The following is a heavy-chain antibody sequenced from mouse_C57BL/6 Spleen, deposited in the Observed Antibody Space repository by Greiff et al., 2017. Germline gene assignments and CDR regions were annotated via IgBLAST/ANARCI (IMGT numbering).Heavy chain of an antibody. Sequence: EVKLVESGGGLVKPGGSLKLSCAASGFTFSSYAMSWVRQTPEKRLEWVATISDGGSYTTYPDNVKGRFTISRDNAKNNLYLQMSHLKSEDTAMYYCARGGDYYDQAWFAYWGQGTLVTVSA. V-gene: IGHV5-4*03. CDR2: ISDGGSYT. CDR3: ARGGDYYDQAWFAY. CDR1: GFTFSSYA. J-gene: IGHJ3*01. D-gene: IGHD1-1*01.